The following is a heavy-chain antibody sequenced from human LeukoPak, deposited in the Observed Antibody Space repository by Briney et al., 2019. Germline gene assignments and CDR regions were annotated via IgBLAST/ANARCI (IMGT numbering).Heavy chain of an antibody. CDR3: ARARVPSSSWYYYYYGMDV. V-gene: IGHV6-1*01. D-gene: IGHD6-13*01. CDR1: GDSVSSNSAA. J-gene: IGHJ6*02. CDR2: TYYRSKWYN. Sequence: SQTLSLTCAISGDSVSSNSAAWNWIRQSPSRGLEWLGRTYYRSKWYNDYAVSVKSRITINPDTSKNQFSLQLNSVTPEDTAVYYCARARVPSSSWYYYYYGMDVWGQGTTVTVSS.